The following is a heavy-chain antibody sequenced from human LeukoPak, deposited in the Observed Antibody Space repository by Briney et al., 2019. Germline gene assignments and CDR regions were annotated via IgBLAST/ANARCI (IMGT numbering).Heavy chain of an antibody. Sequence: ASVKVSCKASGYTFTSHDINWVRQATGQGLEWMGWMNPNSGYTGYEQKFQGRVTMTRDTSTSTAYMELSSLRSEDTAVYYCARDNVAGIDYWGQGTLVTVSS. CDR2: MNPNSGYT. V-gene: IGHV1-8*01. CDR3: ARDNVAGIDY. CDR1: GYTFTSHD. J-gene: IGHJ4*02. D-gene: IGHD6-19*01.